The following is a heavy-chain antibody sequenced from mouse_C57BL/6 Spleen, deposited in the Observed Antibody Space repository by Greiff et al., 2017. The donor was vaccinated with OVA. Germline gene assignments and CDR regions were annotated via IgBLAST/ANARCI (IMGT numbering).Heavy chain of an antibody. CDR1: GYTFTSYW. Sequence: QVQLQQPGAELVRPRSSVKLSCKASGYTFTSYWLDWVQQRPGQGLEWIGNIYPSDSETHYNQKFKDKATLTVDKSSSTAYMQRSSLTAEDSAVYYCAREEGFAYWGQGTLVTVSA. CDR3: AREEGFAY. CDR2: IYPSDSET. J-gene: IGHJ3*01. V-gene: IGHV1-61*01.